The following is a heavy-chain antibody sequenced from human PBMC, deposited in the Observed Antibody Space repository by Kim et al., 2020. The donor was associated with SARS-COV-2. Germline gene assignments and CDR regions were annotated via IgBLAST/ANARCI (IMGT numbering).Heavy chain of an antibody. V-gene: IGHV1-69*13. J-gene: IGHJ2*01. CDR3: ARDSRVDTAMVYWYFDL. CDR1: GGTFSSYA. CDR2: IIPIFGTA. D-gene: IGHD5-18*01. Sequence: SVKVPCKASGGTFSSYAISWVRQAPGQGLEWMGGIIPIFGTANYAQKFQGRVTITADESTSTAYMELSSLRSEDTAVYYCARDSRVDTAMVYWYFDLWGRGTLVTVSS.